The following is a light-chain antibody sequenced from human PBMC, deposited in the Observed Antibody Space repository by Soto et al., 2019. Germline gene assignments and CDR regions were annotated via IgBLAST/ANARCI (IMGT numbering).Light chain of an antibody. CDR1: QGISSW. CDR2: AAS. J-gene: IGKJ4*01. Sequence: DIQMTQSPSSVSASVGDRVTITCRASQGISSWLAWYQQKPGKATELLIYAASTLQSGVPSRSSDSGSGTDFTLTISSPQPEDFATYCCQQSISFPRTFGGGTKVDIK. V-gene: IGKV1-12*01. CDR3: QQSISFPRT.